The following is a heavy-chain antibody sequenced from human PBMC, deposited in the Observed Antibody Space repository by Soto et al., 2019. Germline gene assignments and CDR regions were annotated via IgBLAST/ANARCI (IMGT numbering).Heavy chain of an antibody. CDR3: AKGLRRLLRTQYYYGLDV. D-gene: IGHD3-16*01. V-gene: IGHV3-23*01. J-gene: IGHJ6*02. CDR2: ISGSGGNT. CDR1: GFTFSPYA. Sequence: GGSLRLSCAASGFTFSPYAMTWVRQAPGKGLGWVSSISGSGGNTNYADSVKGRFTVSRDNSKRTLSLQMNSLTEEDTAIYYCAKGLRRLLRTQYYYGLDVWGRGTTVTVSS.